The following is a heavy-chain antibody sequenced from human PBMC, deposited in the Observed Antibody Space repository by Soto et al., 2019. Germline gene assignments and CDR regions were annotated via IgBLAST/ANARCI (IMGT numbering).Heavy chain of an antibody. CDR1: GGTFSSYA. CDR2: IIPIFGTA. D-gene: IGHD3-22*01. CDR3: ARARGDYYDSSGYGLGTDV. Sequence: SVKVSCKASGGTFSSYAISWVRQAPGQGLEWMGGIIPIFGTANYAQKFQGRVTITADESTSTAYMELSSLRSEDTAVYYCARARGDYYDSSGYGLGTDVWGQGTTVTVSS. J-gene: IGHJ6*02. V-gene: IGHV1-69*13.